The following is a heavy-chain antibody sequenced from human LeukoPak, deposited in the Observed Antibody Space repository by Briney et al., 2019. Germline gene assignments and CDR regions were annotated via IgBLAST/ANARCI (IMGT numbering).Heavy chain of an antibody. J-gene: IGHJ3*02. CDR3: ARDRRESSKPNDAFDI. CDR2: IYYTGST. V-gene: IGHV4-59*01. CDR1: GGSISSYY. Sequence: SETLSLTCSVSGGSISSYYWSWIRQPPGKGLEWIGYIYYTGSTNYNPSLESRVTISIDTSKKQLSLKLRSVTAADTAVYFCARDRRESSKPNDAFDIWGQGTMVTVSS. D-gene: IGHD4-11*01.